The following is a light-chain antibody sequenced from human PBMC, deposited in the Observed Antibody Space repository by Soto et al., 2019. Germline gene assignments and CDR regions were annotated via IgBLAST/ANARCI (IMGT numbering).Light chain of an antibody. J-gene: IGKJ2*01. V-gene: IGKV1-39*01. CDR3: QQSYTTPRT. CDR1: QRIATY. CDR2: AAS. Sequence: DIQMPQSPSSLSASVGDRVTITCRASQRIATYLNWYRQKPGKAPELLIYAASSLQSGVPSTFSGSGSGTDFTLTINSLQPEDFATYYCQQSYTTPRTFGQGTNLEI.